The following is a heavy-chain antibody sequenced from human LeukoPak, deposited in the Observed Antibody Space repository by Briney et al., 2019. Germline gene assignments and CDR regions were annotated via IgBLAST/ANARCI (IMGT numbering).Heavy chain of an antibody. CDR2: IKSKTDGGTT. J-gene: IGHJ4*02. D-gene: IGHD5-12*01. CDR1: GFSFRNYW. CDR3: TVATISPFDY. V-gene: IGHV3-15*01. Sequence: PGGSLRLSCAASGFSFRNYWMSWVRQAPGKGLEWVGRIKSKTDGGTTDYAAPVKGRFTISRDDSKNTLYLQMNSLKTEDTAVYYCTVATISPFDYWGQGTLVTVSS.